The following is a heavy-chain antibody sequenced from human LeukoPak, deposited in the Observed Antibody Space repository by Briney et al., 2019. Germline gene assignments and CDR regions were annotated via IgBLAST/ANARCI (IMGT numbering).Heavy chain of an antibody. J-gene: IGHJ4*02. CDR1: GGSISSYY. CDR3: ARGASGWYGIESQDY. CDR2: IYYSGGT. D-gene: IGHD6-19*01. V-gene: IGHV4-59*01. Sequence: PSETLSLTCTVSGGSISSYYWSWIRQPPGKGLEWIGYIYYSGGTNYNPSLKSRVTISVDTSKNQFSLKLSSVTAADTAVYYCARGASGWYGIESQDYWGQGTLVTVSS.